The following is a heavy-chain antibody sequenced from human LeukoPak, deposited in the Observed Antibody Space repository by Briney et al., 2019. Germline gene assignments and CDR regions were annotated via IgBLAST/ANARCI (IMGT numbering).Heavy chain of an antibody. CDR1: GFTFSSYA. CDR2: IRYDGSNK. CDR3: AKENVGIVVVPTAIPY. V-gene: IGHV3-30*02. J-gene: IGHJ4*02. Sequence: GGYLRLSCTASGFTFSSYAMHWVRQAPGKGLEWVAFIRYDGSNKYYAEFVKGRFTISRDNSKNTLYLQMNSLRAEDTAVYYCAKENVGIVVVPTAIPYWGQGTLVTVSS. D-gene: IGHD2-2*01.